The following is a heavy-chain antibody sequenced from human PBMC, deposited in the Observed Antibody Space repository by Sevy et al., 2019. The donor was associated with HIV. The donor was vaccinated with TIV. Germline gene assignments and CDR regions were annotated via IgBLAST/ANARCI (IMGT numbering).Heavy chain of an antibody. D-gene: IGHD3-16*01. CDR3: ACLGESDAFDI. J-gene: IGHJ3*02. CDR2: ISSSGSTI. V-gene: IGHV3-11*01. Sequence: GGSLRLSCTASGFTFSDYYMSWIRQAPGKGLEWVSYISSSGSTIYYADSVKGRFTISRDNAKNSLYLQMNSLRAEDTAVYYCACLGESDAFDIWGQGTMVTVSS. CDR1: GFTFSDYY.